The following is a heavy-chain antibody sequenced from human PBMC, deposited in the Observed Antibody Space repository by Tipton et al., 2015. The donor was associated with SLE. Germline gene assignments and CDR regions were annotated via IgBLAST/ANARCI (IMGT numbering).Heavy chain of an antibody. CDR3: ARGGGSFPGYYFDY. D-gene: IGHD1-26*01. CDR1: GGSISSYY. CDR2: IYTSGST. Sequence: TLSLTCTVSGGSISSYYWSWIRQPPGEGLEWIGYIYTSGSTNYNPSLKSRVTISVDTSKNQFSLKLSSVTAADTAVYYCARGGGSFPGYYFDYWGQGTLVTVSS. J-gene: IGHJ4*02. V-gene: IGHV4-4*08.